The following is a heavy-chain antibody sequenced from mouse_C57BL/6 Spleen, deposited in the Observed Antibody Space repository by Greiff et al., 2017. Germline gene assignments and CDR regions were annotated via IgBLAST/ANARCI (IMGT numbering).Heavy chain of an antibody. Sequence: VQLQQSGTELVKPGASVKISCKASGYSFTDYKMNWVKQSNGNSLEWIGVINPNNGTTSYNQKFKAQAKLTLDQSSSTAYMQLNRLTSEDSSFYYCARGLGGGYWGQGTTLAVSS. CDR2: INPNNGTT. CDR1: GYSFTDYK. V-gene: IGHV1-39*01. J-gene: IGHJ2*01. CDR3: ARGLGGGY. D-gene: IGHD3-3*01.